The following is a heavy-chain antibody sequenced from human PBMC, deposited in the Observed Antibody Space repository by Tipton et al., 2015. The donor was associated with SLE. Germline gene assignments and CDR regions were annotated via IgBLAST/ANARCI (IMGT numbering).Heavy chain of an antibody. CDR3: ARGPIAAAGPFDS. D-gene: IGHD6-25*01. Sequence: TLSLTCDVSGGSIISNHFWTWVRQPPGKELEWIGDIHHTGSTYYTPSLKRRVSISLDGSKNQLSLHMDSVTAADTAIYYCARGPIAAAGPFDSWGRGTLVTVSS. CDR2: IHHTGST. J-gene: IGHJ4*02. CDR1: GGSIISNHF. V-gene: IGHV4-4*02.